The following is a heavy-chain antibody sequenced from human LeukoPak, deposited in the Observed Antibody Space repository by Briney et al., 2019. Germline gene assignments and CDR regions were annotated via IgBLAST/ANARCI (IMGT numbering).Heavy chain of an antibody. Sequence: SETLSLTCTVSGGSISSYYWSWIRQPPGKGLEWIGYIHYSGSTNYNPSLKSRVTISVDTSKNQFSLKLSSVTAADTAVYYCARYCSSTSCYNYFDYWGQGTLVTVSS. CDR2: IHYSGST. CDR3: ARYCSSTSCYNYFDY. J-gene: IGHJ4*02. D-gene: IGHD2-2*02. CDR1: GGSISSYY. V-gene: IGHV4-59*01.